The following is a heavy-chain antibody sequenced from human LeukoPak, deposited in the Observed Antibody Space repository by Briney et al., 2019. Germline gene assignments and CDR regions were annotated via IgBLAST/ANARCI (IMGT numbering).Heavy chain of an antibody. Sequence: SQTLSLTCTVSGGSISCGSYYWSWIRQPAGKGLEWIGRIYTSGSTNYNPSLKSRVTISVDTSKNQFSLKLSSVTAADTAVYHCAREAVATIWGGGENDYWGQGTLVTVSS. J-gene: IGHJ4*02. CDR1: GGSISCGSYY. V-gene: IGHV4-61*02. CDR3: AREAVATIWGGGENDY. CDR2: IYTSGST. D-gene: IGHD5-12*01.